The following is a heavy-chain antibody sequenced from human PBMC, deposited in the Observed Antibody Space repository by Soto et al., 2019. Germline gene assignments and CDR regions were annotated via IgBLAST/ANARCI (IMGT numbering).Heavy chain of an antibody. CDR2: IYYSGST. J-gene: IGHJ4*02. Sequence: SETLSLTCTVSGGSISSYYWSWIRQPPGKGLEWIGYIYYSGSTNYNPSLKSRVTISVDTSKNQFSLKLSSVTAADTAVYYCARATGQRSTGWYFDYWGQGTLVTVSS. CDR3: ARATGQRSTGWYFDY. CDR1: GGSISSYY. V-gene: IGHV4-59*01. D-gene: IGHD6-19*01.